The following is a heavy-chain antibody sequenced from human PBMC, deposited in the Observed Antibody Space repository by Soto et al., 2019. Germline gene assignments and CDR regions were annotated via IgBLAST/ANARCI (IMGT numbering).Heavy chain of an antibody. Sequence: QVQLVESGGGVVQPGRSLRLSCAASGFTFSSYGMQWVRQAPGKGLEWVAVIWYDGSNKYYADSVKGRFTISRDNSKNTLYLQLNRLRAGDTGVYYCARDPGLGSVYYGFDYWGQGTLVTVSS. CDR1: GFTFSSYG. CDR2: IWYDGSNK. CDR3: ARDPGLGSVYYGFDY. J-gene: IGHJ4*02. D-gene: IGHD1-26*01. V-gene: IGHV3-33*01.